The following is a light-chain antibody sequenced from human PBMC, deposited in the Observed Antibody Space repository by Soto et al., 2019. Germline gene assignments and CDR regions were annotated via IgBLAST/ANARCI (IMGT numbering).Light chain of an antibody. CDR3: QTWGTGIHVV. CDR2: LNSDGSH. CDR1: GGHSSYA. Sequence: QSVLTQSPSASASLGASVKLTCTLRGGHSSYAIAWHQQQPEKGPRYLMKLNSDGSHSKGDGIPDRFSGSSSGAERYLTISSLQSEDEADYYCQTWGTGIHVVFGGGTKLTVL. V-gene: IGLV4-69*01. J-gene: IGLJ2*01.